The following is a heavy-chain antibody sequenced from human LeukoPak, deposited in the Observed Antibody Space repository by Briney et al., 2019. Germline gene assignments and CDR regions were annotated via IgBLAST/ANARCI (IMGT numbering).Heavy chain of an antibody. CDR3: ARAPATNEWRCMDY. V-gene: IGHV3-7*01. CDR2: IKQDGTEK. J-gene: IGHJ4*02. CDR1: EFSFPNYA. Sequence: PGGSLRLSCVGSEFSFPNYAMSWVRQAPGKGLEWVANIKQDGTEKRYVDPVKGRFTISRDNAKNSLYLQMNSLRAEDTAVYYCARAPATNEWRCMDYWGQGTLVTVSS. D-gene: IGHD2-8*02.